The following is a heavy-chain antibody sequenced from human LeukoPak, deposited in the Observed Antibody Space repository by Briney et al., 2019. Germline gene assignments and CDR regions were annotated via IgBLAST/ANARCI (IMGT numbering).Heavy chain of an antibody. V-gene: IGHV4-59*08. J-gene: IGHJ6*02. Sequence: SETLSLTCTVSAGSIRGYYWSWIRQPPGEGLEYIGYIYYSGSTNYNPSLKSRVTISVDTSKNQFSLKLNSVTAADTAVYYCARHLGLGTNYYYGMDVWGQGTTVTVSS. CDR3: ARHLGLGTNYYYGMDV. D-gene: IGHD2-2*01. CDR1: AGSIRGYY. CDR2: IYYSGST.